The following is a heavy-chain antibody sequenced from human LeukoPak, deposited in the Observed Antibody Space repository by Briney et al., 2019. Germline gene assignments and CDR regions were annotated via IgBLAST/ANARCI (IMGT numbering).Heavy chain of an antibody. D-gene: IGHD3-22*01. CDR1: GFTFSSYA. CDR2: ISSNGGST. V-gene: IGHV3-64*01. J-gene: IGHJ4*02. Sequence: GGSLRLSCAASGFTFSSYAMHWVRQAPGKGLEYVSAISSNGGSTYYANSVKGRFTISRDNSKNTLYLQMGSLRAEDMAVYYCARDPSSGYGDYWGQGTLVTVSS. CDR3: ARDPSSGYGDY.